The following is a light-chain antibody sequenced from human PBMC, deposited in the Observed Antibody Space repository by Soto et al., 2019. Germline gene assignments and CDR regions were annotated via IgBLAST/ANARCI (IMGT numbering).Light chain of an antibody. CDR2: AAS. CDR1: EAMSSY. J-gene: IGKJ5*01. CDR3: QQLKNYPIT. V-gene: IGKV1-9*01. Sequence: IPLTQSPASLSASVGDRVTFTCRASEAMSSYLVWYQQKPGAAPKLLIYAASALHSGVPSRFSGSGSVTDFTLTISSLHPEDFAGYFCQQLKNYPITFGQGTRLPIK.